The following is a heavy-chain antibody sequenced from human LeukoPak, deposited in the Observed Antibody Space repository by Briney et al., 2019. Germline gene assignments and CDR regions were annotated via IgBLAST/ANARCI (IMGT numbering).Heavy chain of an antibody. Sequence: SGGSLRLSCAASGFTFSSYGMSWVRQAPGKGLEWVSAISGSGGSTYYADSVKGRFTISRDNSKNTLYLQMNSLRAEDTAVYYCSKGGYSGYESYYYYYMDVWGKGTTVTISS. V-gene: IGHV3-23*01. CDR3: SKGGYSGYESYYYYYMDV. CDR2: ISGSGGST. D-gene: IGHD5-12*01. J-gene: IGHJ6*03. CDR1: GFTFSSYG.